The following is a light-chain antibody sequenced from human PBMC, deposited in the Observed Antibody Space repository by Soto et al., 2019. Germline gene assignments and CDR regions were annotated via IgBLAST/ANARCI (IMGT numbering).Light chain of an antibody. J-gene: IGKJ1*01. CDR1: QGIRSD. CDR3: LQSYNFPRT. V-gene: IGKV1-6*01. Sequence: ATQMTQSPSSLSASVGDRVTISCRASQGIRSDLAWYQQKPGKAPKLLIFAASTLQSGVPSRFSGRGSATDFTLTISSLQPEDFATYYCLQSYNFPRTFGQGTKVEIK. CDR2: AAS.